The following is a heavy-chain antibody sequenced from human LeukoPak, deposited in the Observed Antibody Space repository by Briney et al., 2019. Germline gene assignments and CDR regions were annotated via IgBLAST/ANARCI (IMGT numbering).Heavy chain of an antibody. D-gene: IGHD6-6*01. J-gene: IGHJ2*01. CDR1: GYSISSGYY. V-gene: IGHV4-38-2*01. CDR3: ARHRAEYWYFDL. CDR2: IYHSGST. Sequence: SETLSLTCAVSGYSISSGYYWGWIRQPPGKELEWIGSIYHSGSTYYNPSLKSRVTISVDTSKNQFSLKLSSVTSADTAVYYCARHRAEYWYFDLWGRGTLVTVSS.